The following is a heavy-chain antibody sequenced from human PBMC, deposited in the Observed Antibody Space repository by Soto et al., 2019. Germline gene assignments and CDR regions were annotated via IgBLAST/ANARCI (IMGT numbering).Heavy chain of an antibody. Sequence: QVQLVQSGAEVKKPGSSVKVSCKASGGTFSSYSINWVRPAPGQGLAWMGEIIPIFGTANYAQKFQGRVTITADESTSTAYMELSSLISEDAAVYYCARDGGRHSGGIDYWGQGTLVTVSS. V-gene: IGHV1-69*01. CDR2: IIPIFGTA. CDR3: ARDGGRHSGGIDY. D-gene: IGHD3-16*01. J-gene: IGHJ4*02. CDR1: GGTFSSYS.